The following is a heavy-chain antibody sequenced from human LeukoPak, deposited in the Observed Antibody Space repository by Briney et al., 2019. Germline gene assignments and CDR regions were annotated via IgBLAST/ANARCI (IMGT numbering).Heavy chain of an antibody. CDR3: ASIGPDSSGYSSRYWYFDL. CDR1: GGSISSYY. D-gene: IGHD3-22*01. Sequence: PSETLSLTCTVSGGSISSYYWSWIRQPAGKGLEWIGRIYTSGSTNYNPSLKSRVTMSVDTSKNQFSLKLSSVTAADTAVYYCASIGPDSSGYSSRYWYFDLWGRGTLVTVSS. CDR2: IYTSGST. V-gene: IGHV4-4*07. J-gene: IGHJ2*01.